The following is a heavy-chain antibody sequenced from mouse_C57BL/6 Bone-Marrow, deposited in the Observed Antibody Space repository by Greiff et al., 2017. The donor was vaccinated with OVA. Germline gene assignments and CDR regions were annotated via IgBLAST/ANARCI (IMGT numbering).Heavy chain of an antibody. Sequence: QLKESGPGLVQPSQSLSITCTVSGFSLTSYGVHWVRQSPGKGLEWLGVIWSGGSTDYNAAFISRLSISKDNSKSQVFFKMNSLQADDTAIYYCARPANWDYAMDYWGQGTSVTVSS. CDR3: ARPANWDYAMDY. D-gene: IGHD4-1*01. V-gene: IGHV2-2*01. CDR2: IWSGGST. CDR1: GFSLTSYG. J-gene: IGHJ4*01.